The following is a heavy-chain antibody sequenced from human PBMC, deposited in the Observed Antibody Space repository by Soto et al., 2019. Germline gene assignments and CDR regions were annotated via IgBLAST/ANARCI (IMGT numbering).Heavy chain of an antibody. Sequence: LGESLKISCKGSGYSFTSYWISWVRQMPGKGLEWMGRIDPSDSYTNYSPSFQGHVTISADKSISTAYLQWSSLKASDTAMYYCARAQKHNTAMDDYYYYGMDVWGQGTTVTVSS. CDR1: GYSFTSYW. V-gene: IGHV5-10-1*01. D-gene: IGHD5-18*01. CDR3: ARAQKHNTAMDDYYYYGMDV. J-gene: IGHJ6*02. CDR2: IDPSDSYT.